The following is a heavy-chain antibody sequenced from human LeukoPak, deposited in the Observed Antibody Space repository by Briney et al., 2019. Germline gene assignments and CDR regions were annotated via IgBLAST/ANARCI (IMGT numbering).Heavy chain of an antibody. Sequence: GGSLRLSCEGTGFSFGIYWMSWVRQAPGKGLEWVANINEDGSEKYYVDSVKGRFTISRDNGKNALYLQVKSLRAEDTAVYYCARNEDYSDSTGYYSTFYLDSWGQGTLVTVSS. D-gene: IGHD3-22*01. V-gene: IGHV3-7*01. J-gene: IGHJ4*02. CDR2: INEDGSEK. CDR1: GFSFGIYW. CDR3: ARNEDYSDSTGYYSTFYLDS.